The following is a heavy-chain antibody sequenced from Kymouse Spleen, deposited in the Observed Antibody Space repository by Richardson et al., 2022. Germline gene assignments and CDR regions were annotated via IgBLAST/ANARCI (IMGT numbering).Heavy chain of an antibody. CDR3: ASRIVGATFDY. CDR2: IYYSGST. V-gene: IGHV4-61*01. D-gene: IGHD1-26*01. Sequence: QVQLQESGPGLVKPSETLSLTCTVSGGSVSSGSYYWSWIRQPPGKGLEWIGYIYYSGSTNYNPSLKSRVTISVDTSKNQFSLKLSSVTAADTAVYYCASRIVGATFDYWGQGTLVTVSS. J-gene: IGHJ4*02. CDR1: GGSVSSGSYY.